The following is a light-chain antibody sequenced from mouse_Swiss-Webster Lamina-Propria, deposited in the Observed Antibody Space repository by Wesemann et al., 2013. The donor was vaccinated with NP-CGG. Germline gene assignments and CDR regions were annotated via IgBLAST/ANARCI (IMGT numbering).Light chain of an antibody. Sequence: DIVMTQSQKFMSTSVGDRVSVTCKASQNVGTNVAWYQQKPGQSPKALIYSASYRYSGVPDRFTGSGSGTDFTLTISNVQSEDLAEYFCQQYNSYPLTFGAGTKLETET. CDR2: SAS. V-gene: IGKV6-15*01. CDR1: QNVGTN. CDR3: QQYNSYPLT. J-gene: IGKJ5*01.